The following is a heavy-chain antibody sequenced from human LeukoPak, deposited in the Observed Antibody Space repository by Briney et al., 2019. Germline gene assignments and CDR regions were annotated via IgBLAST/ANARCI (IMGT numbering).Heavy chain of an antibody. Sequence: GGSLRLSCAASGFTFSTYSMNWVRQAPGKGLEWVSSISSSSSYIYYADSVKGRFTISRDNAKNSLYLQMNSLRAEDTAVYYCARGGINGHFDHWGQGTLVTVSS. CDR2: ISSSSSYI. V-gene: IGHV3-21*01. CDR1: GFTFSTYS. J-gene: IGHJ4*02. D-gene: IGHD1-26*01. CDR3: ARGGINGHFDH.